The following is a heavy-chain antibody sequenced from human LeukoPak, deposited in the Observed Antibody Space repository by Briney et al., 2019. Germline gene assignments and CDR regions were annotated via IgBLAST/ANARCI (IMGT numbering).Heavy chain of an antibody. CDR3: ARDYRPRHYYYDSSGSPRI. V-gene: IGHV1-8*01. J-gene: IGHJ3*02. CDR2: MNPHSGNV. D-gene: IGHD3-22*01. Sequence: ASVKVSCKASGYTFSSYDINWVRQVPGQGLEWMGWMNPHSGNVGHAQKFQGRVTMTRNTSIRTAYMELSSLRSEDTAVYYCARDYRPRHYYYDSSGSPRIWGQGTMVTVSS. CDR1: GYTFSSYD.